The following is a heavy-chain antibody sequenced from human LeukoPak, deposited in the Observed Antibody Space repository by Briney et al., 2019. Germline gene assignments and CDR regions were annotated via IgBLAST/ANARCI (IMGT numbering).Heavy chain of an antibody. V-gene: IGHV4-59*01. CDR3: ARAVGGWYFDY. CDR2: IYYSGST. J-gene: IGHJ4*02. Sequence: SETLSLTCTVSGGSISSYYWSWIRQPPGKGLEWIGYIYYSGSTNYNPSLKSRVTISVDTSKNQFSLKLSSVTAADTAVYYCARAVGGWYFDYWGQGTLVTVSS. CDR1: GGSISSYY. D-gene: IGHD2-15*01.